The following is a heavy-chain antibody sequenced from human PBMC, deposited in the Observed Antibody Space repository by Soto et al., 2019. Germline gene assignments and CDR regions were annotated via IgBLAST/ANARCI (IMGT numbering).Heavy chain of an antibody. CDR3: ARVVYFDRSAYGL. CDR2: ISGDSNYI. J-gene: IGHJ3*01. D-gene: IGHD3-22*01. CDR1: GFSFSGYN. V-gene: IGHV3-21*01. Sequence: GGSLRLSGAASGFSFSGYNMNWVRQAPGKGLEWVSSISGDSNYIYYADSVQGRFTISRDNAKNSVYLQMNSLRAEDTAVYYCARVVYFDRSAYGLWGQGTMVTVSS.